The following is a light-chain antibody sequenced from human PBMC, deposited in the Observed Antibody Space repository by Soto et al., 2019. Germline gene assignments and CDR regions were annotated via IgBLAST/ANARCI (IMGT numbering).Light chain of an antibody. V-gene: IGKV3-20*01. CDR1: QTVSSGF. Sequence: EIVLTQSPGTLSLSPGERASLSCRASQTVSSGFLAWYQQKPGQAPRLLIYGASSRATGIPDRVSGSGSGTDFTLTISSLEPEDFAVYYCQQYGSSPPTFGQGTRLEIK. CDR2: GAS. J-gene: IGKJ5*01. CDR3: QQYGSSPPT.